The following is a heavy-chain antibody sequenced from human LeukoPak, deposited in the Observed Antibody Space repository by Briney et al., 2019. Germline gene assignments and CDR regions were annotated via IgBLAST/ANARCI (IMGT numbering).Heavy chain of an antibody. CDR3: ARLTTIFGVVMGYYFDY. V-gene: IGHV4-38-2*02. Sequence: SETLSLTCTVSGYSISSGYYWGWIRQPPGKGLGWIGSIYHSGSTYYNPSLKSRVTISVDTSKNQFSLKLSSVTAADTAVYYCARLTTIFGVVMGYYFDYWGQGTLVTVSS. J-gene: IGHJ4*02. CDR1: GYSISSGYY. D-gene: IGHD3-3*01. CDR2: IYHSGST.